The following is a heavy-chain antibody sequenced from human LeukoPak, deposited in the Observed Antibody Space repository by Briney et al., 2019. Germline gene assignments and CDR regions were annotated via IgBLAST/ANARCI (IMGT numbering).Heavy chain of an antibody. V-gene: IGHV3-48*04. CDR3: ARGRIWTFDY. D-gene: IGHD1-1*01. J-gene: IGHJ4*02. CDR1: GFTFSSYG. Sequence: GGSLRLSCAASGFTFSSYGMHWVRQAPGKGLEWVSYISSSGSTIYYADSVKGRFTISRDNAKNSLYLQMNSLRAEDTAVYYCARGRIWTFDYWGQGTLVTVSS. CDR2: ISSSGSTI.